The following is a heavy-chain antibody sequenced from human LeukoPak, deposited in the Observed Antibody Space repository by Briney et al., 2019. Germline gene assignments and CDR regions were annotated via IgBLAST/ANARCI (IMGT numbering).Heavy chain of an antibody. CDR3: ARSLSFRRGTVRYYFDY. V-gene: IGHV1-18*01. CDR2: ISAYNGNT. CDR1: GYTFTSYG. J-gene: IGHJ4*02. D-gene: IGHD3-16*01. Sequence: ASVKVSCKASGYTFTSYGISWVRQAPGQGLEWMGWISAYNGNTNYAQKLQGRVTMTTDTSTSTAYMELRSLRSEDTAVYYCARSLSFRRGTVRYYFDYWGQGTLVTVSS.